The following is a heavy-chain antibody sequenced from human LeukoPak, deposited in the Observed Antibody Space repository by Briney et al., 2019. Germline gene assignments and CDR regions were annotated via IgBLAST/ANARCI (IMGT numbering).Heavy chain of an antibody. J-gene: IGHJ4*02. CDR2: INPNSGGT. CDR3: ARGELNYYDSSGYSLDY. CDR1: GYTFTVYY. Sequence: ASVTVSFTASGYTFTVYYMHWVRQAPGQGLEWMGWINPNSGGTNYAQKFQGRVTMTRDTSISTAYMELSRLRSDDTAVYYCARGELNYYDSSGYSLDYWGQGTLVTVSS. V-gene: IGHV1-2*02. D-gene: IGHD3-22*01.